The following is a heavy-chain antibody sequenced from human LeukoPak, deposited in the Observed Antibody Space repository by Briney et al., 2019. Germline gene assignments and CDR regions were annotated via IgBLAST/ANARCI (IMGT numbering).Heavy chain of an antibody. CDR1: GYTFTNYDYG. D-gene: IGHD2/OR15-2a*01. V-gene: IGHV1-18*01. J-gene: IGHJ4*02. CDR3: ARVYGYNIGIYYFDY. CDR2: ISATNGNT. Sequence: GASVKVSCKASGYTFTNYDYGISWVRQAPGQGLKWVGWISATNGNTKYVQEFQGRVSMTTGTSTNTAYMELRSLRSDDTAVYFCARVYGYNIGIYYFDYWGQGTLVTVSS.